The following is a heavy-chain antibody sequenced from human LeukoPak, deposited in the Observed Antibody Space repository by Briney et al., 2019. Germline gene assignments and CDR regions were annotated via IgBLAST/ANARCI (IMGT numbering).Heavy chain of an antibody. CDR2: INSDGINT. CDR1: GFTFSNYW. Sequence: QTGGSLRLSCAASGFTFSNYWMHWVRQAPGKGLVWVSRINSDGINTSYADSVKGRFTISRDNAKNTLNLQMNSLRAEDTAVYYCARDLGQYYDTSANWFDPWGQGTLVTVSS. V-gene: IGHV3-74*01. CDR3: ARDLGQYYDTSANWFDP. D-gene: IGHD3-22*01. J-gene: IGHJ5*02.